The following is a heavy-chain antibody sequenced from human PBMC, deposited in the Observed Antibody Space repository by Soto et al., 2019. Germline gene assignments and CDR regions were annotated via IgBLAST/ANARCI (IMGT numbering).Heavy chain of an antibody. D-gene: IGHD4-17*01. J-gene: IGHJ6*03. Sequence: QVQLQESGPGLVKPSETLSLTCTVSGGSIRSYYWSWIRQPPGKGLEWIGYIYYSGSTNYNPSLKSRVTISVDTSKNQFSLKLSSVTAADTAVYYCARVTTVTTFYYYYYMDVWGKGTTVTVSS. CDR2: IYYSGST. V-gene: IGHV4-59*08. CDR3: ARVTTVTTFYYYYYMDV. CDR1: GGSIRSYY.